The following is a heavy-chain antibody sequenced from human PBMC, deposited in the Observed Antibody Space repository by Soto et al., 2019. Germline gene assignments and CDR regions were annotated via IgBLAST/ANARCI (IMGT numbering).Heavy chain of an antibody. CDR3: AKAARDCGGDCYSSYFDS. Sequence: GGSLRLSCSASRFTFGGYAMSWVRQAPGKGLEWVSGITGNAANTVYADSVKGRFTISRDNSKNALYLQLNSLRAEDTAVYFCAKAARDCGGDCYSSYFDSWGQGALITVSS. CDR1: RFTFGGYA. D-gene: IGHD2-21*02. CDR2: ITGNAANT. V-gene: IGHV3-23*01. J-gene: IGHJ4*02.